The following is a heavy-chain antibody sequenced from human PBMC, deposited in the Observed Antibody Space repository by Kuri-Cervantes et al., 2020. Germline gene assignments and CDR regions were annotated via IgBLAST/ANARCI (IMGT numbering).Heavy chain of an antibody. D-gene: IGHD1-26*01. Sequence: SGPTLVKPTQTLTLTCTFSGFSLSTSGMCVSWIRQPPGKALEWLARIDWDDDKYYSTSLKTRLTISKDTSKNQVVLTMTNMDPADTATYYCARIRRTVGATPAGDGMDVWGQGTTVTVSS. V-gene: IGHV2-70*11. CDR2: IDWDDDK. CDR1: GFSLSTSGMC. J-gene: IGHJ6*02. CDR3: ARIRRTVGATPAGDGMDV.